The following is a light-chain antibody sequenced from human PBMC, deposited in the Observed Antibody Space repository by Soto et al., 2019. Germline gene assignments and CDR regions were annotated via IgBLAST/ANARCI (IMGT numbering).Light chain of an antibody. CDR1: QSVTSRY. J-gene: IGKJ4*01. V-gene: IGKV3-20*01. CDR2: VAS. CDR3: HQYGTSQLT. Sequence: IVLTQSPGTLSLSPGERATLSCRAGQSVTSRYIAWYQQKPGQAPRLLVYVASTRAAGIPVRFSGSGSGAVFTLTISRLEPDDFALYYCHQYGTSQLTFGGGTKVEI.